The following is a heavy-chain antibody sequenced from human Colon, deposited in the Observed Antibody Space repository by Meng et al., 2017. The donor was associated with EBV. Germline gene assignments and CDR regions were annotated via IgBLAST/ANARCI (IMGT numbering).Heavy chain of an antibody. CDR3: AREKVGWQDC. V-gene: IGHV4-4*03. CDR2: IYHDGTT. D-gene: IGHD1-26*01. Sequence: QVQLQESGPGLVKPPXXXXLTGAGSGGSISTNHWWTWVRQPPGKGLEWIGEIYHDGTTHYNPSLKSRLTMSVDKSKNQFSLRLNSATAADTAVYYCAREKVGWQDCWGQGTLVTVSS. CDR1: GGSISTNHW. J-gene: IGHJ4*02.